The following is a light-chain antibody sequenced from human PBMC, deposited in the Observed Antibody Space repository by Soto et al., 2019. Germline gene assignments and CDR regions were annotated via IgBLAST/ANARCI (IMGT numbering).Light chain of an antibody. J-gene: IGLJ1*01. V-gene: IGLV1-40*01. CDR2: GNS. CDR1: SSNIGAGYD. Sequence: QSVLTQPPSVSGAPGQRVTISCTGSSSNIGAGYDVHWYQQLPGTAPKVLIYGNSNRPSGVPDRFSGSKSGTSASLAISGLQAEDEADYYCAAWDDSLSGYVFGTGTKVTVL. CDR3: AAWDDSLSGYV.